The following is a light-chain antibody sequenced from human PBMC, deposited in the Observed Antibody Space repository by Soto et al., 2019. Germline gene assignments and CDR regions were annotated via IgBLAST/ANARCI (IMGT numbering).Light chain of an antibody. J-gene: IGKJ1*01. V-gene: IGKV3-11*01. CDR1: QSVSSY. CDR3: QRRSNGPWT. CDR2: DSS. Sequence: IVLTQSPATLSLSPGERATLSCRARQSVSSYLAWYQQKPGQAPRLHIYDSSNKATGIPARFSGSGSGTDFTRTISSLEPEDFAVYYCQRRSNGPWTLGQGTKVEIK.